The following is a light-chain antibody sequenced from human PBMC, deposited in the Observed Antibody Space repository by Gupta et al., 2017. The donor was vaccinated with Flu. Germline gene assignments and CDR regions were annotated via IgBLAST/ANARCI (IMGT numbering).Light chain of an antibody. J-gene: IGKJ3*01. Sequence: GNRVTITCRGSQGIRGYLAWYQQKPGKAPKLLIYAASTLQSGVPSRFSGSGSGTDFTLTISCLQSEDFATYYCQQYYSYPRAFGPGTKVDIK. V-gene: IGKV1-8*01. CDR2: AAS. CDR1: QGIRGY. CDR3: QQYYSYPRA.